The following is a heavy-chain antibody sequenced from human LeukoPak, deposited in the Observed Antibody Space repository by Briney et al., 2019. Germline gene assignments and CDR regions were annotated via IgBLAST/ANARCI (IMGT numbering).Heavy chain of an antibody. CDR1: GGSISSGGYY. CDR2: IYYSGST. CDR3: ARNRIAAAGRIYYFDY. Sequence: SETLSLTCTVSGGSISSGGYYWSWIRQHPGKGLEWIGYIYYSGSTYYNPSLKSRVTISVDTSKNQFSLKLSSVTAADTAVYYCARNRIAAAGRIYYFDYRGQGTLVTVSS. V-gene: IGHV4-31*03. J-gene: IGHJ4*02. D-gene: IGHD6-13*01.